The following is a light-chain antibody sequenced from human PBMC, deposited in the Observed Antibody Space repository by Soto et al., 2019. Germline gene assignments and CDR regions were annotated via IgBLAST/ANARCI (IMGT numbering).Light chain of an antibody. Sequence: AIQMTQSPSSLSASVGDRVTITCRASQGIRSDLDWYQQKPGKAPKLLIYGASNLQSGVPSRFSGSGSGAVFTLTISSLQPEDFATYHCLQDFNYPWSFGQGTKVEIK. V-gene: IGKV1-6*01. CDR2: GAS. CDR1: QGIRSD. CDR3: LQDFNYPWS. J-gene: IGKJ1*01.